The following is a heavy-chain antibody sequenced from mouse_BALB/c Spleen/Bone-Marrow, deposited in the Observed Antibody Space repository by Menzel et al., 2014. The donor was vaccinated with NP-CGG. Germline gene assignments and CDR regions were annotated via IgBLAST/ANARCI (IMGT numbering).Heavy chain of an antibody. J-gene: IGHJ3*01. CDR1: GFTFSDYY. CDR2: ISDGGSYT. V-gene: IGHV5-4*02. Sequence: EVMLVESGGGLVKPGGSLRLSCAASGFTFSDYYMYWVRQTPEKRLEWVATISDGGSYTYYPDSVEGRFTISRDNAKNNLYLQMSSLKSEDTAMYYCANYYGSTWFAYWGQGTLVTVSA. CDR3: ANYYGSTWFAY. D-gene: IGHD1-1*01.